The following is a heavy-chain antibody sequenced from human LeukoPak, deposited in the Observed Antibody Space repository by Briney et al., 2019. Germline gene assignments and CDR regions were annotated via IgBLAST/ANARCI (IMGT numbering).Heavy chain of an antibody. J-gene: IGHJ6*03. D-gene: IGHD3-10*01. CDR1: GGSISSYY. CDR3: ARGASPFGEFTYYYYYMDV. V-gene: IGHV4-59*07. Sequence: PSYTLSLTCTVSGGSISSYYLRWIRQPPAKGLEWIGYVYYSGSTNYNIPLKSRVTISVDTSKNQFSLRLRSVTAADTAVYYCARGASPFGEFTYYYYYMDVWGKGTTVTVSS. CDR2: VYYSGST.